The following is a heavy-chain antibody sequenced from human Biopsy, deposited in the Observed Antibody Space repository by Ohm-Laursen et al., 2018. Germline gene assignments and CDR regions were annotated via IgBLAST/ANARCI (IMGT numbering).Heavy chain of an antibody. CDR3: ARAYCSAINCSMLRSFYFDR. V-gene: IGHV3-33*01. CDR1: GFIFSSYG. J-gene: IGHJ4*02. Sequence: SLRLSCAASGFIFSSYGIHWVRQAPGKGLDWVAVIWFDGTKKYYADSVKGRFTISRDDSKNTVYLQMNSLRAEDTAVYYCARAYCSAINCSMLRSFYFDRWGQGTRVTVSS. CDR2: IWFDGTKK. D-gene: IGHD2-15*01.